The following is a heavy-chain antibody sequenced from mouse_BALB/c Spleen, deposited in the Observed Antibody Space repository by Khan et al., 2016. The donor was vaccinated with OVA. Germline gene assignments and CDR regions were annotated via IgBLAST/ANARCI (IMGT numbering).Heavy chain of an antibody. CDR1: GYTFTSYT. D-gene: IGHD2-14*01. J-gene: IGHJ3*01. V-gene: IGHV1-4*01. CDR2: INPSNGYT. Sequence: QVRLQQSGAELARPGASVKMSCKASGYTFTSYTIHWIKKRPGQGLEWIGYINPSNGYTNYNQKFKDKATSTTDKSSTTAYLQLSSLTSDDSAVYDCVRDGAYPRNDGWFAYWGQGTLVTVSA. CDR3: VRDGAYPRNDGWFAY.